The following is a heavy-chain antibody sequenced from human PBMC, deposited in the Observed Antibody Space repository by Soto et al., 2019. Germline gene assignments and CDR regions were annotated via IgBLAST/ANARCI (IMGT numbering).Heavy chain of an antibody. CDR2: VFHTGNT. CDR3: ARKAWVRFAY. D-gene: IGHD7-27*01. V-gene: IGHV4-4*02. J-gene: IGHJ4*02. Sequence: PSETLSLTCAVSGDSISSSVCWTWVRQPPGRGLEWIGEVFHTGNTNYNPSLKSRVTMSVDKSTNEFSLKVTSVTAADTAIYYCARKAWVRFAYWGQGALVTVSS. CDR1: GDSISSSVC.